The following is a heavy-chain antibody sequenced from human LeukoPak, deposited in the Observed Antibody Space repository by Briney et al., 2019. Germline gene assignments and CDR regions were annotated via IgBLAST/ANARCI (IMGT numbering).Heavy chain of an antibody. CDR2: ITPNSGGT. Sequence: GASVKVSCKASGYTFTGYYMHWVRQAPGQGLEWMGWITPNSGGTNYAQKFQGRVTMTRDTAISTAYMELSRLRSDDTAVYYCARDRGIAVASTPDYWGQGTLVTVSS. CDR3: ARDRGIAVASTPDY. V-gene: IGHV1-2*02. J-gene: IGHJ4*02. D-gene: IGHD6-19*01. CDR1: GYTFTGYY.